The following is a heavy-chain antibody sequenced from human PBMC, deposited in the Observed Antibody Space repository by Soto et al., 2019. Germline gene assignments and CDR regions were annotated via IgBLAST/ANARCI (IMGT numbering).Heavy chain of an antibody. CDR1: GYTFTSYG. V-gene: IGHV1-18*01. Sequence: QVQLVQSGAEVKKPGASVKVSCNASGYTFTSYGISWVRQAPGQGLVCMGWISAYNDNTNYAQKLQGRVTMTTDTSTSTAYMERRSRRSDDTAVDYCARDLAVGPVDYWGQGTLVTVSS. CDR3: ARDLAVGPVDY. CDR2: ISAYNDNT. J-gene: IGHJ4*02.